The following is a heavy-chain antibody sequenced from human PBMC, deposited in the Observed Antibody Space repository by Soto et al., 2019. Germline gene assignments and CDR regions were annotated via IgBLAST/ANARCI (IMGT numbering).Heavy chain of an antibody. CDR3: ARDRNCSGGSCYGSWFDP. D-gene: IGHD2-15*01. CDR2: IIPILGIA. J-gene: IGHJ5*02. V-gene: IGHV1-69*02. Sequence: QVQLVQSGAEVKKPGSSVKVSYKASGGTFSSYTISWVRQAPGQGLEWMGRIIPILGIANYAQKFQGRVTITADKSTSTAYMELSSLRSEDTAVYYCARDRNCSGGSCYGSWFDPWGQGTLVTVSS. CDR1: GGTFSSYT.